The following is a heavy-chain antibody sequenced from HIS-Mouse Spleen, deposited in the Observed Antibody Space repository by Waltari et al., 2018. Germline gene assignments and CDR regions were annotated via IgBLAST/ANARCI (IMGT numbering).Heavy chain of an antibody. D-gene: IGHD1-26*01. Sequence: QVQLQESGPGLVKPSETLSLTCTVSGGSISRYYWSWIRQPPGKGLEWIGYIYYSGSTNYNPSLKSRVTISVDTSKNKFSLKLSSVTAAETAVYYCARHKALGLPDYWGQGTLVTVSS. CDR2: IYYSGST. J-gene: IGHJ4*02. CDR3: ARHKALGLPDY. CDR1: GGSISRYY. V-gene: IGHV4-59*08.